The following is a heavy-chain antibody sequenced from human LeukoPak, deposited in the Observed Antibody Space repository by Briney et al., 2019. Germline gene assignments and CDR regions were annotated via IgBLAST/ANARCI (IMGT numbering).Heavy chain of an antibody. J-gene: IGHJ6*03. CDR2: ISSSSSHT. CDR3: TRLNYDFWSGVWEGYYMDV. CDR1: GFTFSTYN. V-gene: IGHV3-21*01. D-gene: IGHD3-3*01. Sequence: PGGSLRLSCAASGFTFSTYNMNWVRQAPGKGLEWVSSISSSSSHTYYVDSVKGRFTISRDNTMNSLYLQMNSLRAEDTAVYYCTRLNYDFWSGVWEGYYMDVWGKGTTVTVSS.